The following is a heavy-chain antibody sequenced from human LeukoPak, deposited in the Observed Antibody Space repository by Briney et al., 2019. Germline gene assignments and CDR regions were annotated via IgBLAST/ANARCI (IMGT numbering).Heavy chain of an antibody. CDR1: GASISNYY. V-gene: IGHV4-4*09. CDR2: IHSSGGS. D-gene: IGHD1-26*01. Sequence: IPSETLSLTCTVSGASISNYYWSWIRQTPEKGLEWMGHIHSSGGSSYYPSLKSRHTLSIDTSRNQLSLKLPSVTAADTAVYFCARLGSYHDFWGQGALVTVSS. CDR3: ARLGSYHDF. J-gene: IGHJ4*02.